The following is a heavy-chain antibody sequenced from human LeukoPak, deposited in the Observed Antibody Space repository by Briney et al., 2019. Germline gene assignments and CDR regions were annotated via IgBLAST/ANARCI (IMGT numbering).Heavy chain of an antibody. J-gene: IGHJ5*02. CDR3: ARDLGYCSGGSCFNWFDP. D-gene: IGHD2-15*01. V-gene: IGHV4-59*01. CDR1: GGSISSYY. CDR2: IYTSGST. Sequence: SETLSLTCSVSGGSISSYYWSWIRQPPGKGLEWIGYIYTSGSTNYNPSLKSRVTISVDTSKNQFSLKLSSVTAADTAVYYCARDLGYCSGGSCFNWFDPWGQGTLVTVSS.